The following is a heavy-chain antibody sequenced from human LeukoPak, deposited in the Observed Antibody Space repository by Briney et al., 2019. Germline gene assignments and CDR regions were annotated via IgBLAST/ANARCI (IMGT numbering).Heavy chain of an antibody. CDR1: GYSISNGYY. J-gene: IGHJ6*03. D-gene: IGHD2-21*01. CDR2: IYHSGSI. V-gene: IGHV4-38-2*02. Sequence: SETLSLTCTVSGYSISNGYYWGWIRQPPGKGLEWIGSIYHSGSIYYNPSLKSRVTISVDTSKNQLSLKLSSVTAADTAVYYCARGTCGGDCYSALYYYYYMDVWGKGTTVTVSS. CDR3: ARGTCGGDCYSALYYYYYMDV.